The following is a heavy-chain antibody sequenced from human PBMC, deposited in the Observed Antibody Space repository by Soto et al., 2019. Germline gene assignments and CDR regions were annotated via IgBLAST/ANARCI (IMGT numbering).Heavy chain of an antibody. CDR3: AREAPYSNYGIGTTGKVDY. Sequence: ASVKVSCKASGYTFTSYGISWVRQAPGQGLEWMGWISAYNGNTNYAQKLQGRVTMTTDTSTSTAYMELRSLRSDDTAVYYCAREAPYSNYGIGTTGKVDYWGQGTLVTVSS. CDR2: ISAYNGNT. CDR1: GYTFTSYG. V-gene: IGHV1-18*01. J-gene: IGHJ4*02. D-gene: IGHD4-4*01.